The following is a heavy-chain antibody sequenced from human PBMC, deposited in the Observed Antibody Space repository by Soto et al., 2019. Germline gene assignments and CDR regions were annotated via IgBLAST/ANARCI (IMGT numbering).Heavy chain of an antibody. D-gene: IGHD2-2*01. CDR1: GGSISSSTYY. Sequence: SETLSLTCTFSGGSISSSTYYLGWMRQPPGKGLEWIGYFYYGGSTYYNPSLKSRVTISVDTSKNQFSLKLSSVTAADTAVYYCARVVPAPYYGMDVWGQGTTVTVSS. V-gene: IGHV4-39*07. CDR3: ARVVPAPYYGMDV. CDR2: FYYGGST. J-gene: IGHJ6*02.